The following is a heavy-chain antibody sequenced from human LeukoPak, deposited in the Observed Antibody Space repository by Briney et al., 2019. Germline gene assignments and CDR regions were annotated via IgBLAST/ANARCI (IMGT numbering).Heavy chain of an antibody. CDR2: ISSSSSNI. CDR1: GFTFSSCT. CDR3: ARAGLFTSGKGGMDV. D-gene: IGHD3-10*01. Sequence: GGSLRLSCAASGFTFSSCTLHWVRQAPGKGLEWVSSISSSSSNIYYADSVKGRLTISRDNAKNPLYLQMTSLRAEDTAVYYCARAGLFTSGKGGMDVWGQGTTVTVSS. V-gene: IGHV3-21*01. J-gene: IGHJ6*02.